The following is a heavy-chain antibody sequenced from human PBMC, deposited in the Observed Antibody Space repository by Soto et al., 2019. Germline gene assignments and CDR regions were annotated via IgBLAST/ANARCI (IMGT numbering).Heavy chain of an antibody. V-gene: IGHV3-33*01. CDR1: GFTFSSYG. J-gene: IGHJ5*02. CDR3: ARDWGGYTQGGWFDP. Sequence: QVQLVESGGGVVQPGRSLRLSCAASGFTFSSYGMHWVRQAPGKGLEWVAVIWYDGSNKYYADSVKGRFTISRDNSKNTLYLQMNSLRAEDTAVYYCARDWGGYTQGGWFDPWGQGTLVTVSS. CDR2: IWYDGSNK. D-gene: IGHD5-12*01.